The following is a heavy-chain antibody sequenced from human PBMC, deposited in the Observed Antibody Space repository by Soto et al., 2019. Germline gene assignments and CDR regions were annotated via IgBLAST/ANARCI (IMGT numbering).Heavy chain of an antibody. D-gene: IGHD5-18*01. J-gene: IGHJ4*02. V-gene: IGHV3-23*01. CDR2: ISGSGGST. CDR1: GFTFSSYA. CDR3: AKDRGYSYGHYSNIYYFDY. Sequence: EVQLLESGGGLVQPGGSLRLSCAASGFTFSSYAMSWVRQAPGKGLEWVLAISGSGGSTYYADSVKGRFTISRDNSKNTLYLQMNSLTAEDTAVYYCAKDRGYSYGHYSNIYYFDYWGQGTLVTVSS.